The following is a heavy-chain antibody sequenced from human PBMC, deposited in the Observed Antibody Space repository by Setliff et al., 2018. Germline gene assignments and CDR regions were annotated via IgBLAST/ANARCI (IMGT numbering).Heavy chain of an antibody. CDR3: ARGLSKRDY. CDR1: GGSISSGSNY. Sequence: PSETLSLTCTVSGGSISSGSNYWSWIRQPPGKRLEWIGFIHHSGSTHYNPSLKSRVTISGDTSKNQFSLKLTSVTAADTAVYYCARGLSKRDYWGQGTLVTVSS. J-gene: IGHJ4*02. V-gene: IGHV4-61*01. CDR2: IHHSGST.